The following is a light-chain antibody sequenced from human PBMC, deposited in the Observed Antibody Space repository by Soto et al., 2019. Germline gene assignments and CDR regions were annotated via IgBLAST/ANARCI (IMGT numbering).Light chain of an antibody. J-gene: IGLJ1*01. V-gene: IGLV2-14*01. CDR1: SSDVGAYNY. CDR2: EVS. Sequence: QSALAQPASVSGSPGQSITISCTGTSSDVGAYNYVSWYQQHPGKAPKLMIYEVSNRPPGVSNRFSGSKSGNTASLTISGLQAEDEADYYCSSYITRSTVYVFGTGTKVTAL. CDR3: SSYITRSTVYV.